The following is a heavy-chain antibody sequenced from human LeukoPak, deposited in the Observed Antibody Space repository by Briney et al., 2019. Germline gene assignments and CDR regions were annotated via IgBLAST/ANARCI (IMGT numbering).Heavy chain of an antibody. CDR2: INPNNGGT. J-gene: IGHJ6*03. V-gene: IGHV1-2*02. D-gene: IGHD2-2*01. CDR1: GYTFTGYY. CDR3: ARAGDCSSTSCYFFGDYYYMDV. Sequence: ASVKVSCKASGYTFTGYYMHWVRQAPGQGLEGMGWINPNNGGTNYAQTFQGRVTMTRDTSISTAYLELRRLRSDDTAVYYCARAGDCSSTSCYFFGDYYYMDVWGKGTTVTVSS.